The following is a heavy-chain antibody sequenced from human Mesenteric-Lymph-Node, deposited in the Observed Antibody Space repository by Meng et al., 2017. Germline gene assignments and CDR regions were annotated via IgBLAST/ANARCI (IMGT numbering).Heavy chain of an antibody. Sequence: QGQVVQSGAEVKKPGGSVKVSCKASGYTFTSYDSNWVRQATGQGLEWMGWMNPNSGNTGYAQKFQGRVTMTRNTSISTAYMELSSLRSEDTAVYYCAIRTVAGTFFFDYWGQGTLVTVSS. CDR2: MNPNSGNT. V-gene: IGHV1-8*01. CDR3: AIRTVAGTFFFDY. D-gene: IGHD6-19*01. CDR1: GYTFTSYD. J-gene: IGHJ4*02.